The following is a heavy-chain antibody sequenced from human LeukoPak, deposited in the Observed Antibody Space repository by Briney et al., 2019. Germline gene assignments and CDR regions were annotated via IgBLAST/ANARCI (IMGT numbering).Heavy chain of an antibody. D-gene: IGHD3-10*01. CDR1: GFTFSSYG. J-gene: IGHJ4*02. V-gene: IGHV3-30*02. CDR2: IRYDGSNK. Sequence: GGSLRLSCAASGFTFSSYGMHWVRQAPGKGLEWVAFIRYDGSNKYYADSVKGRFTISRDNSKNTLYLQMNSLRAEDTAVYYCARAQNYYGSGFFGGGFDYWGQGTLVTVSS. CDR3: ARAQNYYGSGFFGGGFDY.